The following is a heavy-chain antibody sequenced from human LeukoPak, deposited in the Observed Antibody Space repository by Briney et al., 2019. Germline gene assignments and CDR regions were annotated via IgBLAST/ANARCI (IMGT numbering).Heavy chain of an antibody. CDR2: IIPIFGTA. J-gene: IGHJ6*04. CDR3: ARGEQLRYFDSSLDYYYYYGMDV. D-gene: IGHD3-9*01. V-gene: IGHV1-69*06. Sequence: ASVKVSCKASGGTFSNYAISWVRQAPGQGLEWMGGIIPIFGTANYAQKFQGRVTITADKSTSTAYMELSSLRSEDMAVYYCARGEQLRYFDSSLDYYYYYGMDVWGKGTTVTVSS. CDR1: GGTFSNYA.